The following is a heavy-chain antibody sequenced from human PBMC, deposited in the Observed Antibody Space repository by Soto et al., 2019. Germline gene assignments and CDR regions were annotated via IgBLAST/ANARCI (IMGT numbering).Heavy chain of an antibody. V-gene: IGHV3-23*01. J-gene: IGHJ6*02. CDR3: AKRGIGQPLLPDV. CDR2: ISGSGGTT. CDR1: GFTFSSYA. D-gene: IGHD2-15*01. Sequence: PGGSLRLSCAASGFTFSSYAMSWVRQAPGKGLEWVSAISGSGGTTYYADSVKGRFTISRDNSKNTLYLQMNSLRAEDTGVYFCAKRGIGQPLLPDVWGQGTTVTVSS.